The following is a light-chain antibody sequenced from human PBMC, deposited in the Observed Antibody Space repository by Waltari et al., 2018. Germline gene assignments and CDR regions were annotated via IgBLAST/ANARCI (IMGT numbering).Light chain of an antibody. V-gene: IGKV2-30*02. Sequence: DVVMTQSPLSLPITPGQPASISCRSSQSLVHSNGNTYLSWYQQKPGQPPRRLIYEVSNQDSGVPDRCSGSGAGTDFTLKISRVEAEDVGVYYCGQGTHLPPTFGQGTKVEIK. CDR2: EVS. CDR1: QSLVHSNGNTY. J-gene: IGKJ1*01. CDR3: GQGTHLPPT.